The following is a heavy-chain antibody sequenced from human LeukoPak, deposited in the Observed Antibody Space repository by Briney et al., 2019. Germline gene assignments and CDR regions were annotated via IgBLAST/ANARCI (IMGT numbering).Heavy chain of an antibody. CDR1: GFTFTTYG. Sequence: GGSLRLSCAASGFTFTTYGFNWVGQAPGKGLEWVSSISFSGSYIYYADSVKGRFTISRDNAKNSVYLQMNSLRDDDTAVYYCARGTGTGWRFDFWGQGTLVTVSS. J-gene: IGHJ4*02. CDR2: ISFSGSYI. V-gene: IGHV3-21*01. CDR3: ARGTGTGWRFDF. D-gene: IGHD3/OR15-3a*01.